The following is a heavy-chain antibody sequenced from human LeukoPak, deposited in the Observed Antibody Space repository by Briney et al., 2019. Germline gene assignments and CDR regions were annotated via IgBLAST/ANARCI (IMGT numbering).Heavy chain of an antibody. CDR2: ISSSSSYI. CDR1: GFTFSSYS. Sequence: RTGGSLRLSCAASGFTFSSYSMNWVRQAPGKGLEWVSSISSSSSYIYYADSVKGRFTISRDNAKNSLYLQMNSLRAEDTAVYYCARSLLQGSSWYDYWGQGTLVTVSS. CDR3: ARSLLQGSSWYDY. J-gene: IGHJ4*02. V-gene: IGHV3-21*01. D-gene: IGHD6-13*01.